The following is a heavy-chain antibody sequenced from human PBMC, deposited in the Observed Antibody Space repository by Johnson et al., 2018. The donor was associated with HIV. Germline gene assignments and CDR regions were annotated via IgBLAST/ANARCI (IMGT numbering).Heavy chain of an antibody. J-gene: IGHJ3*02. CDR1: GFTFRSYA. CDR2: ISYDGSNK. D-gene: IGHD6-19*01. V-gene: IGHV3-30-3*01. Sequence: VQLVESGGGVVQPGRSLRLSCAASGFTFRSYAMHWVRQAPGKGLEWVAVISYDGSNKYYADSVKGRFTISRDNAKNTLYLQMNSLRAEDTAVYYCARGKKQWLDEDAFDIWGQGTMVTVSS. CDR3: ARGKKQWLDEDAFDI.